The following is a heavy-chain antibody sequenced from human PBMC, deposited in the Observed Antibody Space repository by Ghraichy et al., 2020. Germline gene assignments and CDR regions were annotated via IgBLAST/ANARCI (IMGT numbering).Heavy chain of an antibody. CDR3: ARGKPTRIVVTYPDY. J-gene: IGHJ4*02. V-gene: IGHV3-30*03. CDR2: ISHDGSTK. Sequence: LSLTCAASGFTFRDYVIHWVRQAPGKGLEWVGLISHDGSTKYYADSVKGRFTLSRDNSENTLFLQLDNLRTEHTAVYYCARGKPTRIVVTYPDYWGQGTLVTVSS. D-gene: IGHD2-2*01. CDR1: GFTFRDYV.